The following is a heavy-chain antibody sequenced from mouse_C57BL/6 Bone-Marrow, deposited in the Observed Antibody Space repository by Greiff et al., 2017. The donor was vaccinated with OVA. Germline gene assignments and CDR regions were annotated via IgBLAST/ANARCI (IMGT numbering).Heavy chain of an antibody. CDR2: ISDGGSYT. CDR1: GFTFSSYA. Sequence: EVMLVESGGGLVKPGGSLKLSCAASGFTFSSYAMSWVRQTPEKRLEWVATISDGGSYTYYPDNVKGRFTISRDNAKNNLYLQMSHLKSEDTAMYYCARSPLLTRGYYAMDYWGQGTSVTVSS. D-gene: IGHD2-1*01. J-gene: IGHJ4*01. V-gene: IGHV5-4*03. CDR3: ARSPLLTRGYYAMDY.